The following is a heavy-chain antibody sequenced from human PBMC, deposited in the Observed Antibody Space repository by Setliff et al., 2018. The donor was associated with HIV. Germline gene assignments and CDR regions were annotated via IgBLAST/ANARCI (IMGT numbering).Heavy chain of an antibody. V-gene: IGHV4-34*01. Sequence: KPSGTLSLTCAVYGQSISGYYWSWIRQTPGKGLEWIGEINHGGDTNYNPSLKSRVTISVGSSYNHFSLKLSSVTAADTGVYYCASRRGIEFYFDIWGQGTPVTVSS. CDR1: GQSISGYY. D-gene: IGHD3-10*01. CDR2: INHGGDT. CDR3: ASRRGIEFYFDI. J-gene: IGHJ4*02.